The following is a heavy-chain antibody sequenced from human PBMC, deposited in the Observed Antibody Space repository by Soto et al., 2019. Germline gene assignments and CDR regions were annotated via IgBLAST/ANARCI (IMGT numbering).Heavy chain of an antibody. V-gene: IGHV3-23*01. CDR1: GFTFSSYA. CDR3: AKVPTYYMAVAGTFEY. Sequence: EVQLLESGGGLVQPGGSLRLSCAASGFTFSSYAMSWVRQAPGKGLEWVSAISGSGGSTYYADSVKGRFTISRDNSKNTLYLQMNSLRAEDTAVYYCAKVPTYYMAVAGTFEYWGQGTLVTVSS. J-gene: IGHJ4*02. D-gene: IGHD6-19*01. CDR2: ISGSGGST.